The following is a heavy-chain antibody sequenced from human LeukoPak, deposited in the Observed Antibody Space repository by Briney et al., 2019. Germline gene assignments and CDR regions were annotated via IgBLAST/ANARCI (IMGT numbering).Heavy chain of an antibody. CDR2: ISWNSGSI. V-gene: IGHV3-9*01. CDR3: AKVGFEGVFDY. CDR1: GFTFDDYA. D-gene: IGHD3-16*01. Sequence: PGGSLRLSCAASGFTFDDYAMHWVRQAPGKGLEWVTGISWNSGSIGYADSVKGRFTISRDNAKNSLYLQMNSLRAEDTALYYCAKVGFEGVFDYWGQGTLVTVSP. J-gene: IGHJ4*02.